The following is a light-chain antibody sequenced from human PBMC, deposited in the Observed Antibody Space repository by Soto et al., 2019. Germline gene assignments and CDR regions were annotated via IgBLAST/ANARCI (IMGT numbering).Light chain of an antibody. Sequence: EVVMTQSPATLSVSPGERVALSCRASQSISINLAWIQQKPGQGPRLLMIGASTRATGIPDRFSGSGSGTDFTLTISRLEPEDFAVYYCQQYGSSLTFGQGTRLEIK. CDR1: QSISIN. V-gene: IGKV3-20*01. J-gene: IGKJ5*01. CDR2: GAS. CDR3: QQYGSSLT.